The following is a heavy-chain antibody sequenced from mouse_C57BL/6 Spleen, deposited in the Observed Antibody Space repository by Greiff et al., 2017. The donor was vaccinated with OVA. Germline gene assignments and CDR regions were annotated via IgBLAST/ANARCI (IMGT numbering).Heavy chain of an antibody. J-gene: IGHJ4*01. CDR3: ASGGYGKDYYAMDY. Sequence: QVQLQQSGAELVKPGASVKLSCKASGYTFTSYWMQWVKQRPGQGLEWIGEIDPSDSYTNYNQKFKGKATLTVDTSSSTAYMQLSSLTSEDSAVYYCASGGYGKDYYAMDYWGQGTSVTVSS. CDR2: IDPSDSYT. V-gene: IGHV1-50*01. D-gene: IGHD1-1*01. CDR1: GYTFTSYW.